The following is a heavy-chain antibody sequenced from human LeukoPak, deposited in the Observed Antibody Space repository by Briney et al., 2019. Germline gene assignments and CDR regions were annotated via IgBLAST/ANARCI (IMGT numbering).Heavy chain of an antibody. D-gene: IGHD3-16*01. CDR3: VRYMSYGQRYDY. CDR2: INNDGSMT. CDR1: GFTLSSYW. J-gene: IGHJ4*02. Sequence: GGSLRLSCAASGFTLSSYWMYWVRQAPGQGLEWVSVINNDGSMTSYADSVKGRFTISRDNAKNALYLQMNSLRDEDTAVYYCVRYMSYGQRYDYWGQGTLVTVSS. V-gene: IGHV3-74*01.